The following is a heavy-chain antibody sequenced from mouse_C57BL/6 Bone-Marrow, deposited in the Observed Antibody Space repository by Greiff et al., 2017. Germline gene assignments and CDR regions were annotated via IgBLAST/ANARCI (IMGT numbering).Heavy chain of an antibody. V-gene: IGHV1-82*01. CDR2: IDPGDGDT. J-gene: IGHJ3*01. D-gene: IGHD1-1*01. CDR1: GYAFSSSW. Sequence: VQLKESGPELVKPGASVKFSCKASGYAFSSSWMNWVKQRPGKGLEWIGRIDPGDGDTNYNGKFKGKATLAADKAFSTADMQLSSLTSEDSAVYFCAREGYYGSIYGFAYWGQGTLVTVSA. CDR3: AREGYYGSIYGFAY.